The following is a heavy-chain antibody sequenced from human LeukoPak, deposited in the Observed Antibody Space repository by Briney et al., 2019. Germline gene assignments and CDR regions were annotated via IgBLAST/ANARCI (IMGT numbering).Heavy chain of an antibody. CDR3: ARQTVNRFDP. CDR1: GYTFTSYH. CDR2: INPSGGGT. J-gene: IGHJ5*02. Sequence: ASVKVSCKASGYTFTSYHIHWVRQAPGQGLEWMGIINPSGGGTRYAQKFQGRVTMTRDTSTSTFYMELSSLRSEDTAVYYCARQTVNRFDPWGQGILVTVSS. V-gene: IGHV1-46*01.